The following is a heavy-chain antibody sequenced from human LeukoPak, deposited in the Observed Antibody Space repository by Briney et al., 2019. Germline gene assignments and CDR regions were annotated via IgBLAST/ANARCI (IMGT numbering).Heavy chain of an antibody. CDR1: GFPFVSKL. D-gene: IGHD3-16*02. CDR3: ARGAYRISWPGIDY. J-gene: IGHJ4*02. CDR2: VHSGVAT. Sequence: PGGSLPPSWAASGFPFVSKLMTWVRQRPGRGLGWLSSVHSGVATYYAESVRGGLTISRDHSNSSVSLQMTNLRVEDTAIYYCARGAYRISWPGIDYWGQGTLVTVSS. V-gene: IGHV3-53*01.